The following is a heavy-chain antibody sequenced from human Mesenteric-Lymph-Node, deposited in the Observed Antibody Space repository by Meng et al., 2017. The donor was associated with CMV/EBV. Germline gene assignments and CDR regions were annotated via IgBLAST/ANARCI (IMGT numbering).Heavy chain of an antibody. CDR3: ARSTSWLNDLDV. D-gene: IGHD2-2*01. CDR2: ITFSGDSI. J-gene: IGHJ6*02. CDR1: GFTFSGYY. V-gene: IGHV3-11*01. Sequence: GESLKISCAASGFTFSGYYMIWIRQAPGKGLEWVSHITFSGDSIYYADTVKGRFTISRDSTTHHLQMSSLRAEDTAAYYCARSTSWLNDLDVWGQGTTVTVSS.